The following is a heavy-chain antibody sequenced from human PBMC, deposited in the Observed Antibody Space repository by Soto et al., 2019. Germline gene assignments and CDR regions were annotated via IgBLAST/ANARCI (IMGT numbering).Heavy chain of an antibody. J-gene: IGHJ4*01. Sequence: WTWIRQPPGKGLEWIGDYSDSTSYSPSLKSRVTISADTSKNQFSLKLSSVTAADTAVYYGATSGRGEGGTGYWGHGPLVTVSS. CDR2: YSDST. D-gene: IGHD3-16*01. V-gene: IGHV4-59*08. CDR3: ATSGRGEGGTGY.